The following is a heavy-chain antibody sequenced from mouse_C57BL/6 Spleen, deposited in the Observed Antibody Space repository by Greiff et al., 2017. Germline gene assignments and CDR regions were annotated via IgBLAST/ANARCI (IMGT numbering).Heavy chain of an antibody. CDR3: ARHEENYDYDWYFDV. CDR2: FYPGSGSI. CDR1: GYTFTEYT. J-gene: IGHJ1*03. V-gene: IGHV1-62-2*01. D-gene: IGHD2-4*01. Sequence: QVQLQQSGAELVKPGASVKLSCKASGYTFTEYTIPWVKQRSGQGLEWIGGFYPGSGSIKYNEKFKDKATLTADTSSSTAYMELSRLTSENSAVYFCARHEENYDYDWYFDVGDTGTTVTVSS.